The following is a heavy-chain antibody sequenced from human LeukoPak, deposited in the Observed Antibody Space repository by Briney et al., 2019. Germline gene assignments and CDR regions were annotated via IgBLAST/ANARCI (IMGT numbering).Heavy chain of an antibody. CDR1: GFTFSTYN. J-gene: IGHJ4*02. V-gene: IGHV3-48*04. CDR3: ARAFRDVIFDS. CDR2: ISSSSSTI. Sequence: GGALRLSCAASGFTFSTYNMNWVRQAPGKGLEWVSYISSSSSTIYYADSVKGRFTISRDNAKNSLYLQMNSLRAEDTAVYYCARAFRDVIFDSWGQGTLVTVSS. D-gene: IGHD5-24*01.